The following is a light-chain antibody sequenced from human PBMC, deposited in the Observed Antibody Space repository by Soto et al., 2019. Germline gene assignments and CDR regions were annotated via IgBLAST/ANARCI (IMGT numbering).Light chain of an antibody. Sequence: QAVVTQPPSASGTPGQKITISCSGSTSDIGSNTVNWYQQVPGTAPKLLIYANNQRPSGVPDRFSGSKSGTSASLAISGLQSEDEADYYCEAWDDSLNGPVFGGGTQLTVL. CDR1: TSDIGSNT. CDR2: ANN. CDR3: EAWDDSLNGPV. V-gene: IGLV1-44*01. J-gene: IGLJ3*02.